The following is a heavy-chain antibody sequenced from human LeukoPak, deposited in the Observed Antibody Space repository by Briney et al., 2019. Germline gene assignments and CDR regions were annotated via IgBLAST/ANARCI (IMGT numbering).Heavy chain of an antibody. CDR3: AKDLYDSSGYYPPNFDY. CDR2: ISGSGGST. V-gene: IGHV3-23*01. CDR1: GFTFSSYA. J-gene: IGHJ4*02. Sequence: GGSLRLSCAASGFTFSSYAMSWVRQAPGKGLERVSAISGSGGSTYYADSVKGRFTISRDNSKNALYLQMNSLRAEDTAVYYCAKDLYDSSGYYPPNFDYWGQGTLVTVSS. D-gene: IGHD3-22*01.